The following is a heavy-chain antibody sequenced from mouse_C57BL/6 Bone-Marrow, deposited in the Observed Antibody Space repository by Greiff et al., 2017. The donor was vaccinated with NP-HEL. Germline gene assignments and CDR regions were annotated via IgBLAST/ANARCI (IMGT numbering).Heavy chain of an antibody. J-gene: IGHJ4*01. CDR3: ARDYYGMGYAMDY. CDR1: GYTFTDYY. Sequence: VQLQQSGPELVKPGASVKISCKASGYTFTDYYMNWVKQSHGKSLEWIGDINPNNGGTSYNQKFKGKATLTVDKSSSTAYMELRSLTSEDSAVYYCARDYYGMGYAMDYWGQGTSVTVSS. V-gene: IGHV1-26*01. D-gene: IGHD1-1*01. CDR2: INPNNGGT.